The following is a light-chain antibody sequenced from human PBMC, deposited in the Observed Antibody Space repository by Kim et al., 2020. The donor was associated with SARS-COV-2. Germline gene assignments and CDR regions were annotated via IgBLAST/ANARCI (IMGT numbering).Light chain of an antibody. J-gene: IGLJ2*01. CDR3: NSRDSSGNHVV. CDR1: SLRSYY. CDR2: GKN. Sequence: VGQTVRNTCQGDSLRSYYASWYQQKPGQAPVLVIYGKNNRPSGIPDRFSGSSSGNTASLTITGAQAEDEADYYCNSRDSSGNHVVFGGGTQLTVL. V-gene: IGLV3-19*01.